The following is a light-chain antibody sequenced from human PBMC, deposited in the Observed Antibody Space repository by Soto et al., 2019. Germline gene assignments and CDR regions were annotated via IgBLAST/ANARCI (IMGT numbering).Light chain of an antibody. J-gene: IGLJ2*01. CDR2: RNN. CDR1: SSNIGSNY. V-gene: IGLV1-47*01. Sequence: QSVLTQPPSASGTPGQRVTISCSGSSSNIGSNYVYWYQQVPGTAPKLLIYRNNQRPSGVPDRFSGSKSVTSASLAISGLRSEDEADYYCAAWDDSLNGHVVFGGGTKLTVL. CDR3: AAWDDSLNGHVV.